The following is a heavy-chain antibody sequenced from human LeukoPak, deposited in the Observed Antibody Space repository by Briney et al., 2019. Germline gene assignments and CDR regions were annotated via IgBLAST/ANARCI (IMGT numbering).Heavy chain of an antibody. Sequence: SETLSLTCTVSGYSISSGYYWGWIRQPPGKGLEWIGSIYHSGSTYYNPSLKSRVTISVDTSKNQFSLKLSSVTAADTAVYYCARDCDFRSGYYGGGGDYWGQGTLVTVSS. V-gene: IGHV4-38-2*02. J-gene: IGHJ4*02. D-gene: IGHD3-3*01. CDR1: GYSISSGYY. CDR3: ARDCDFRSGYYGGGGDY. CDR2: IYHSGST.